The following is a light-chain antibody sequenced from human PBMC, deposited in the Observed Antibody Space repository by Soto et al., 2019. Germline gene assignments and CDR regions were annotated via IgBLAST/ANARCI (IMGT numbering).Light chain of an antibody. CDR1: QSISSY. CDR2: AAS. V-gene: IGKV1-39*01. CDR3: QQCDSIPHT. Sequence: DIQMTQSPSSLSASVGDRVTITCRASQSISSYLNWYQQKPGKAPKLLIYAASSLQSGVPSRFSGSGSGTDFTLTISSLQPEDFATYYCQQCDSIPHTFGGGTRLEIK. J-gene: IGKJ4*01.